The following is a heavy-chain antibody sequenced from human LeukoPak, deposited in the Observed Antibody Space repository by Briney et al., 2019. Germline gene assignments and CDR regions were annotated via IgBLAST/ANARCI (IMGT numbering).Heavy chain of an antibody. CDR1: GFIFSNYW. CDR2: IKQDGSEK. Sequence: GGSLRLSCSASGFIFSNYWMTWVRHAPGKRLEWGANIKQDGSEKYYVDSVKGRFTISRDNAKKSLYLQMNSLRAEDTAVYFCARDMIILQSWGQGTLVTVSS. CDR3: ARDMIILQS. D-gene: IGHD3-16*01. V-gene: IGHV3-7*04. J-gene: IGHJ5*02.